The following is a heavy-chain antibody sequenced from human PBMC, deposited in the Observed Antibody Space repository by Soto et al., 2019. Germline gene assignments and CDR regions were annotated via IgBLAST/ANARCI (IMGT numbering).Heavy chain of an antibody. J-gene: IGHJ2*01. CDR3: ARVDILTGYYWYFDL. CDR2: IYHSGST. V-gene: IGHV4-4*02. CDR1: GGSISSSNW. Sequence: SETLSLTCAVSGGSISSSNWWSWVRQPPGKGLAWIGEIYHSGSTNYNPSLKSRVTISVDKSKNQFSLKLSSVTAADAAVYYCARVDILTGYYWYFDLWGRGTLVTVSS. D-gene: IGHD3-9*01.